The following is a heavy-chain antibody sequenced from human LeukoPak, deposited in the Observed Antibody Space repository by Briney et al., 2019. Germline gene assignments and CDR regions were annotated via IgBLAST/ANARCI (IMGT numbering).Heavy chain of an antibody. Sequence: PGGSLRLSCAASGFTFSSYWMSWVRQAPGKGLEWVANIKQDGSEKYYVDSVKGRFTISRDNAKNSLYQQMNSLRAEDTAVYYCARYSGSYEVNYYYYYGMDVWGQGTTVTVSS. D-gene: IGHD1-26*01. V-gene: IGHV3-7*03. CDR1: GFTFSSYW. J-gene: IGHJ6*02. CDR2: IKQDGSEK. CDR3: ARYSGSYEVNYYYYYGMDV.